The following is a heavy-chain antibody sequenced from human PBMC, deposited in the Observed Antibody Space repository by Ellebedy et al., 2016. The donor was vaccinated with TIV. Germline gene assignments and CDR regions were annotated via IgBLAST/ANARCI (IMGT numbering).Heavy chain of an antibody. CDR3: AKLEMATILDAFDM. J-gene: IGHJ3*02. CDR2: IDHTGNT. Sequence: SETLSLTCSVYGESLRGYYWSWIRQPPGKGLEWIGEIDHTGNTNYNPSLKSRVTISVDTSKNQFSLKLISVTAADSAVYYCAKLEMATILDAFDMWGQGTMVTVSS. CDR1: GESLRGYY. D-gene: IGHD5-24*01. V-gene: IGHV4-34*01.